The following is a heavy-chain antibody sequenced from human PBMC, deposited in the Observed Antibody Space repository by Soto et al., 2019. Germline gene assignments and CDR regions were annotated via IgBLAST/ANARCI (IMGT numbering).Heavy chain of an antibody. D-gene: IGHD5-12*01. Sequence: GESLKISCKGSGYSFTTYWITWVRQMPGKGLEWMGNFDPSDSYTNYSPSFQGHVTISADKSISTAYLQWNSLKASDTAMYYCARRSSGYGQELDYWGQGTLVTVSS. CDR2: FDPSDSYT. CDR1: GYSFTTYW. J-gene: IGHJ4*02. CDR3: ARRSSGYGQELDY. V-gene: IGHV5-10-1*01.